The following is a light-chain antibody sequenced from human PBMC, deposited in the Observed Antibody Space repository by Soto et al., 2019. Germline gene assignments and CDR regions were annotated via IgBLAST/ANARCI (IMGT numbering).Light chain of an antibody. J-gene: IGKJ4*01. V-gene: IGKV3D-15*01. CDR3: QEGTYRPA. Sequence: EIGMTQSPAILSVSPGERATLSCRASQSVTSNLVWYHQKRGQAPRLLIYGASTRATGIPARFSGSGTGTEFPLTISRLEPEDFAVYYCQEGTYRPAFGGGTKVDIK. CDR1: QSVTSN. CDR2: GAS.